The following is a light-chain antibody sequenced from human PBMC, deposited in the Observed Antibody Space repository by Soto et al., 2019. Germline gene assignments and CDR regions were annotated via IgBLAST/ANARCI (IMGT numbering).Light chain of an antibody. CDR2: GVS. CDR1: QGVSRN. J-gene: IGKJ2*01. V-gene: IGKV3D-15*01. CDR3: QPYNNWPYT. Sequence: EIVMTQSPATLSVSPGERATLSCRASQGVSRNFDWYRQKPGQGPTLVIYGVSTRATGIPARFSGSGSGTEFTLTISSLQSEDFAIYYCQPYNNWPYTFGQGTRLEI.